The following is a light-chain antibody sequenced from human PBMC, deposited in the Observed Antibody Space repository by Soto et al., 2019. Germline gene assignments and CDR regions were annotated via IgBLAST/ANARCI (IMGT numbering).Light chain of an antibody. CDR1: SSDVGSYNR. CDR3: SLYTDSSTVV. Sequence: QSALTQPPSVSGSPGQSVTISCTAASSDVGSYNRVSWYQQPPGTAPKLMIYEVTNRPSGVPDRFSGSKSGNTASLTISGLQAADEADYYCSLYTDSSTVVFGGGTKLTVL. V-gene: IGLV2-18*01. CDR2: EVT. J-gene: IGLJ2*01.